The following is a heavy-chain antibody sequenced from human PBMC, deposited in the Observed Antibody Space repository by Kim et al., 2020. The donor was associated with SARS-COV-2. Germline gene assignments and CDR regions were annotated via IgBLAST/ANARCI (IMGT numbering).Heavy chain of an antibody. CDR3: ARGLSHWPVGYFNC. CDR1: GFTFSSYS. J-gene: IGHJ4*02. Sequence: GGSLRLSCAASGFTFSSYSMSWVRQAPGKGLEWVSYISSNSSYIYYADSVKGRFTISRDNAKNSLYLQMNSLRAEDTAVYYCARGLSHWPVGYFNCRRLG. CDR2: ISSNSSYI. V-gene: IGHV3-21*01. D-gene: IGHD2-15*01.